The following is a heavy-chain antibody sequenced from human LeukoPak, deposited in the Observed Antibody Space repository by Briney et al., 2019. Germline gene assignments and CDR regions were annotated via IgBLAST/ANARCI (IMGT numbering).Heavy chain of an antibody. V-gene: IGHV3-13*01. CDR3: ARNPDVWQGYYYYGMDV. CDR1: GFTFSSYD. CDR2: IGTAGDT. Sequence: QAGGSLRLSCAASGFTFSSYDMHWVRQATGKGLEWVSAIGTAGDTYYPGSVKGRFTISRENAKNSLYLQINSLRAGDTAVYYCARNPDVWQGYYYYGMDVWGQGTTVTVSS. J-gene: IGHJ6*02.